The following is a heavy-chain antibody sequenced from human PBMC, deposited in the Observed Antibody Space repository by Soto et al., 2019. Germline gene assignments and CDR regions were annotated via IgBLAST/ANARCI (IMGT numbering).Heavy chain of an antibody. J-gene: IGHJ4*02. CDR2: ISAYNGNT. V-gene: IGHV1-18*01. D-gene: IGHD6-19*01. Sequence: GASVKVSCKASGYTFTSYAISWVRQAPGQGLEWMGWISAYNGNTNYAQKLQGRVTMTTDTSTSTAYMELNSLRAEDTAVYYCAKDSLWFPVAQHYWGQGTLVTVSS. CDR3: AKDSLWFPVAQHY. CDR1: GYTFTSYA.